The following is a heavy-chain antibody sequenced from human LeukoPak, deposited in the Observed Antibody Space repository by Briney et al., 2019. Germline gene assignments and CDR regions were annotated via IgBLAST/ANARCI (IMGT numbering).Heavy chain of an antibody. V-gene: IGHV1-18*01. D-gene: IGHD6-13*01. CDR2: VSGNNGNT. J-gene: IGHJ5*02. Sequence: ASVKVSCKASGYTFTTYGISWVRQAPGQGLQWMGWVSGNNGNTNYAQKLQGRVTMTTDTSTSTAYMELRSLRSDDTAVYYCASEGQQLGAWFDPWGQGTLVTVSS. CDR3: ASEGQQLGAWFDP. CDR1: GYTFTTYG.